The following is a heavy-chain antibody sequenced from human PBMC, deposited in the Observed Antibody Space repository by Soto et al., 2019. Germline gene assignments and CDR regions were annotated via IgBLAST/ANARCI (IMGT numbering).Heavy chain of an antibody. CDR1: GFNFSSYG. V-gene: IGHV3-30*18. CDR2: ISYDGSHK. Sequence: HVQLVESGGGVVQPGRSLRLSCVVSGFNFSSYGMHWVRQAPGKGLEWVAVISYDGSHKAVADSVKGRVAISRDNSKNSLFLQMNTLREEDPAVYYCAKELVKTSSWPADWGQGTLVTVSS. D-gene: IGHD6-19*01. J-gene: IGHJ4*02. CDR3: AKELVKTSSWPAD.